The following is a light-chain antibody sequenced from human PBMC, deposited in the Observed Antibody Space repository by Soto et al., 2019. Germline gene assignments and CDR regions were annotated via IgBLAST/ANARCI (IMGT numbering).Light chain of an antibody. Sequence: EIVLMQSPATLSLSPGERATLSCRASQSVSGSYLAWYQQKPGQAPRLLIYAASSRATGIPDRFSGSGSATDFTLTISGLEPEDFAVYYCQQYGDSPRTFGPGTKVDIK. J-gene: IGKJ3*01. CDR2: AAS. CDR3: QQYGDSPRT. V-gene: IGKV3-20*01. CDR1: QSVSGSY.